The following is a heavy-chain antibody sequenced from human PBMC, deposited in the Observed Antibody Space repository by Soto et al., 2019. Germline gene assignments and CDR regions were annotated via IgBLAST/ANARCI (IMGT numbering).Heavy chain of an antibody. CDR3: ARRNFGVVITTFDD. D-gene: IGHD3-3*02. V-gene: IGHV4-39*01. CDR1: GGSISSSSYY. J-gene: IGHJ4*02. CDR2: SYYSRST. Sequence: QLQLQESGPGLVKPSETLSLTCTVSGGSISSSSYYWGWIRQPPGKGLEWIGSSYYSRSTYYNPSLQRRVTISVDTSKSQFSLKLSSVTATDTAVYYCARRNFGVVITTFDDWGQGTLVTVSS.